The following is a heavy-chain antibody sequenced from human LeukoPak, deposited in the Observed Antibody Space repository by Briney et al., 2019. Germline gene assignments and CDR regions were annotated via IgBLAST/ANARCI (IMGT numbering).Heavy chain of an antibody. CDR2: INHSGST. V-gene: IGHV4-34*01. J-gene: IGHJ6*02. CDR3: AREIVVVPAAIFGGYYYYYGMDV. D-gene: IGHD2-2*02. Sequence: SETLSLTCAVYGGSFSGYYWSWIRQPPGKGLEWIGEINHSGSTNYNPSLKSRVTISVDTSKNQFSLKLSSVTAADTAVYYCAREIVVVPAAIFGGYYYYYGMDVWGQGTTVTVSS. CDR1: GGSFSGYY.